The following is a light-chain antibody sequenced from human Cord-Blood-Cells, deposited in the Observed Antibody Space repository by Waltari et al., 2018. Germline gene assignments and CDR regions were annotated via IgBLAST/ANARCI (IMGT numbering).Light chain of an antibody. CDR2: DAS. CDR3: QQYNSYSPWT. V-gene: IGKV1-5*01. Sequence: DIQMTQSPSTLPASVGDRVTITCRASQSISSWLAWYQQKPGKAPKLLIYDASSLESGTPARFSGSGSGTEFTLTISSLQPEDFATYYCQQYNSYSPWTFGQGTKVEIK. J-gene: IGKJ1*01. CDR1: QSISSW.